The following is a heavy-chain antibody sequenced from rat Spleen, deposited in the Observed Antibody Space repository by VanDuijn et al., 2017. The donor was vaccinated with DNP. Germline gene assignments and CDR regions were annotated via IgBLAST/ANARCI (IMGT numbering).Heavy chain of an antibody. CDR1: GYSIVSNY. D-gene: IGHD1-4*01. CDR2: ISYSGST. J-gene: IGHJ2*01. CDR3: ARHVLPLRVWDY. Sequence: EVQLQESGPGLVKPSQSLSLTCSVTGYSIVSNYGGWVRQFPGNKMEWIGHISYSGSTTYNPSLNGRIAITRDTSKNHFFLQLNSVTSEDTATYYCARHVLPLRVWDYWGQGVMVTVSS. V-gene: IGHV3-1*01.